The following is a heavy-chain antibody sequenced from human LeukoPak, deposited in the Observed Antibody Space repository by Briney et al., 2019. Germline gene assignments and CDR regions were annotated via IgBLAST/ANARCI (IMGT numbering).Heavy chain of an antibody. CDR3: ASGPFYYCDSSGYFFDY. J-gene: IGHJ4*02. CDR1: GGSISSGSYY. CDR2: IYTSGST. Sequence: SQTLSLTCTVSGGSISSGSYYWSWIRQPAGKGLEWIGRIYTSGSTNYNPSLKSRVTISVDTSKNQFSLKLSSVTAADTAVYYCASGPFYYCDSSGYFFDYWGQGTLVTVSS. V-gene: IGHV4-61*02. D-gene: IGHD3-22*01.